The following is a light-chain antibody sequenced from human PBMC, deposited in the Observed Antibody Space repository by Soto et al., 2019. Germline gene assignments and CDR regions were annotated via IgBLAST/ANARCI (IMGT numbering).Light chain of an antibody. Sequence: EIGLTQSPATLSLSPGDRATLSCRASQSVSRYLAWYQQKPGQAPRLLIHDTSTRATGVPDTFSGSESVTEFTLTVSSLEPEDSAMYYCQQRFSWPPTFGGGTHVEIK. CDR1: QSVSRY. CDR2: DTS. J-gene: IGKJ4*01. CDR3: QQRFSWPPT. V-gene: IGKV3-11*01.